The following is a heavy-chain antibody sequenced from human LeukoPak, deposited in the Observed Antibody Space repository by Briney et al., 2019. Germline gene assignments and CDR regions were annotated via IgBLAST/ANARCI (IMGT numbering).Heavy chain of an antibody. V-gene: IGHV4-34*01. CDR1: GGSFSGYY. D-gene: IGHD2-21*01. J-gene: IGHJ4*02. Sequence: PSETLSLTCAVYGGSFSGYYWSWIRQPPGKGLEWIGEINHSGSTNYNPSLKSRVTISVDTSKNQFSLKLSSVIAADTAVYYCARGRIGHDYWGQGTLVTVSS. CDR3: ARGRIGHDY. CDR2: INHSGST.